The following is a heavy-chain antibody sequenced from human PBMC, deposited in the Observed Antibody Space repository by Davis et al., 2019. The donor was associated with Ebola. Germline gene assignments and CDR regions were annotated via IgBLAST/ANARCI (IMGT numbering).Heavy chain of an antibody. CDR2: INPSGGST. CDR1: GGTFSSYA. CDR3: ASQQNSGSYYSDY. D-gene: IGHD1-26*01. J-gene: IGHJ4*02. Sequence: AASVKVSCKASGGTFSSYAISWVRQAPGQGLEWMGIINPSGGSTSYAQKFQGRVTMTRDTSTSTVYMELSSLRSEDTAVYYCASQQNSGSYYSDYWGQGTLVTVSS. V-gene: IGHV1-46*01.